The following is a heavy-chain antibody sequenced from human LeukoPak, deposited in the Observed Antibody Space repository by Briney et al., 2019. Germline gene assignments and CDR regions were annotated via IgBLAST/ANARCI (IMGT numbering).Heavy chain of an antibody. CDR2: IYYSGST. V-gene: IGHV4-59*01. CDR1: GGSISSYY. CDR3: AGGYYNRNWFDP. Sequence: SETLSLTCTVSGGSISSYYWSWIRQPPGKGLEWIGYIYYSGSTNYNPSLKSRVTISVDTSKNQFSLKLSSVTAADTAVYYCAGGYYNRNWFDPWGQGTLVTVSS. D-gene: IGHD3-10*01. J-gene: IGHJ5*02.